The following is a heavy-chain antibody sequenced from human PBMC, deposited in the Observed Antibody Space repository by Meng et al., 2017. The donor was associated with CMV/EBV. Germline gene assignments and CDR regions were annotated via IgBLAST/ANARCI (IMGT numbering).Heavy chain of an antibody. Sequence: ASVKVSCKASGYTFTSYGISWVRQAPGQGLEWMGWISAYNGNTNYAQKLQGRVTMTTDTSTSTAYMELRSLRSDDTAVYYCARDPPSYDFWSGYYFKPNEPVLFDYWGQGTLVTVSS. D-gene: IGHD3-3*01. CDR3: ARDPPSYDFWSGYYFKPNEPVLFDY. CDR1: GYTFTSYG. CDR2: ISAYNGNT. V-gene: IGHV1-18*01. J-gene: IGHJ4*02.